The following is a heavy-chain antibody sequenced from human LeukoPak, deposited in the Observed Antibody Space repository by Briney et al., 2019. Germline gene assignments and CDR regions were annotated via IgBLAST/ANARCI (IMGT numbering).Heavy chain of an antibody. D-gene: IGHD6-13*01. J-gene: IGHJ4*02. CDR2: IYYSGST. CDR1: GGSISSGGYY. Sequence: SQTPSLTCTVSGGSISSGGYYWSWIRQHPGKGLEWIGYIYYSGSTYYNPSLKSRVTISVDTSKNQFSLKLSSVTAADTAVYYCARSGYSSSWYYFDYWGQGTLVTVSS. CDR3: ARSGYSSSWYYFDY. V-gene: IGHV4-31*03.